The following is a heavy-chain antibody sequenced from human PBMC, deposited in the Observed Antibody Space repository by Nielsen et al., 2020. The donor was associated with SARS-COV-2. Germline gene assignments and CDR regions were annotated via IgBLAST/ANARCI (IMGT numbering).Heavy chain of an antibody. J-gene: IGHJ5*02. D-gene: IGHD3-3*01. Sequence: ASVKVSCKASGYTFTGYYMHWVRQAPGQGLEWMGRINPNSGGTNYSQKFQGRVTITRDTSASTAYMELSSLRSEDTAVYYCARDPIFGVVGTWDWFDPWGQGTLVTVSS. V-gene: IGHV1-2*06. CDR3: ARDPIFGVVGTWDWFDP. CDR1: GYTFTGYY. CDR2: INPNSGGT.